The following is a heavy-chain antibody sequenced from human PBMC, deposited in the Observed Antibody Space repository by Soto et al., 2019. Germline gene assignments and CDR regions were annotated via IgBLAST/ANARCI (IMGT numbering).Heavy chain of an antibody. D-gene: IGHD3-22*01. CDR3: ARAEGYYDSSGYLRPRRDYGMDV. J-gene: IGHJ6*02. CDR1: WFTVSSNY. Sequence: GGSLRLSCAASWFTVSSNYMSWVRQAPGKGLEWVSVIYSGGSTYYADSVKGRFTISRDNSKNTLYLQMNSLRAEDTAVYYCARAEGYYDSSGYLRPRRDYGMDVWGQGTTVTVSS. V-gene: IGHV3-53*01. CDR2: IYSGGST.